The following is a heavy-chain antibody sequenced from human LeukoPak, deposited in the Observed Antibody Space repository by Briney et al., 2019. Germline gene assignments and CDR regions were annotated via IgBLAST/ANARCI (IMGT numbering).Heavy chain of an antibody. J-gene: IGHJ4*02. V-gene: IGHV4-4*07. CDR1: GGSINSYF. CDR2: IYTGGST. CDR3: ARQEGGIVGPY. D-gene: IGHD1-26*01. Sequence: PSETLSLTCTVSGGSINSYFWTWLRQPAGEGLEWIGRIYTGGSTNYNPSLKSRVTMSVDTSKNQFSLKLSSVTAADTAVYYCARQEGGIVGPYWGQGTLVTVSS.